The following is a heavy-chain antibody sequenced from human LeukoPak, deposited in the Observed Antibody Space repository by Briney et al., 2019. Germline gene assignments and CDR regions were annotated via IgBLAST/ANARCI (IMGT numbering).Heavy chain of an antibody. CDR1: GGTFSSYA. CDR2: IIPILGIA. D-gene: IGHD6-19*01. Sequence: SVKVSCKASGGTFSSYAISWVRQAPGQGLEWMGRIIPILGIANYAQKFQGRVTITADKSTSTAYMELSSLRSEDTAVYYCASRQTSIAVAGDWFDPWGQGTLVTASS. J-gene: IGHJ5*02. V-gene: IGHV1-69*04. CDR3: ASRQTSIAVAGDWFDP.